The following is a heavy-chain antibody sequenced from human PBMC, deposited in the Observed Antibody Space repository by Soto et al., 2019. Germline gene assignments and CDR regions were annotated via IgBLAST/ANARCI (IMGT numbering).Heavy chain of an antibody. Sequence: QVQLVQSGAEEKKPGASVKVSCKASGYTFTSYAMHWVRQAPGQRLEWMGWINAGNGNTKYSQKIQARVTITRDTSASTAYMELISLRAEDTAVYYCAKSIVVVTALDYWGQGTLVTVSS. D-gene: IGHD2-21*02. J-gene: IGHJ4*02. CDR2: INAGNGNT. CDR1: GYTFTSYA. CDR3: AKSIVVVTALDY. V-gene: IGHV1-3*05.